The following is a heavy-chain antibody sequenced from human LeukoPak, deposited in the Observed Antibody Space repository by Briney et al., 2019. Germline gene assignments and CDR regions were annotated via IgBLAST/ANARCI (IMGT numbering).Heavy chain of an antibody. CDR3: ARGVDY. Sequence: GGSLRLSCAASGFTFSSYSMNWVRQAPGKGLEWVSSISSNSDYIYYADSVKGRFTISRDNAKNSLYLQMNSLRAVDTAMYYCARGVDYWGQGTLVTVSS. CDR1: GFTFSSYS. CDR2: ISSNSDYI. V-gene: IGHV3-21*01. J-gene: IGHJ4*02.